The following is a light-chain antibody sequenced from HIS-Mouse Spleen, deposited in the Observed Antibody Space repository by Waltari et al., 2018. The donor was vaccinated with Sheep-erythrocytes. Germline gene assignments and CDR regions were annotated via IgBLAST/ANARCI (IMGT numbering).Light chain of an antibody. J-gene: IGLJ3*02. CDR1: SSNIGSNY. CDR2: DVS. V-gene: IGLV1-47*02. CDR3: CSYAGSYTWV. Sequence: QSVLTQPPSASGTPGQRVTISCSGSSSNIGSNYVYWYQQLPGTAPKLMIYDVSKRPSGVPDRVSGSKSGNTASLTSSGLQAEDEADYYCCSYAGSYTWVFGGGTKLTVL.